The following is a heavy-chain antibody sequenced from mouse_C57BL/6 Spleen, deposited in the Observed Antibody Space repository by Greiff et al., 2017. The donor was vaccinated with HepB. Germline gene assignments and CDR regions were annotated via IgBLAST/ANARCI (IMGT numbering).Heavy chain of an antibody. V-gene: IGHV3-6*01. CDR3: ARWGFWYGSSYDYAMDY. CDR1: GYSITSGYY. D-gene: IGHD1-1*01. Sequence: EVQLQQSGPGLVKPSQSLSLTCSVTGYSITSGYYWNWIRQFPGNKLEWMGYISYDGSNNYNPSLKNRISITRDTSKNQFFLKLNSVTTEDTATYYCARWGFWYGSSYDYAMDYWGQGTSVTVSS. CDR2: ISYDGSN. J-gene: IGHJ4*01.